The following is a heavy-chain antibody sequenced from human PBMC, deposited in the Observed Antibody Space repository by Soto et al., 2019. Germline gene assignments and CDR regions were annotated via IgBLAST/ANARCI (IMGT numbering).Heavy chain of an antibody. CDR2: IYWNDDK. D-gene: IGHD6-19*01. Sequence: SGPTLVNPTRTLTLTCTFSGFSLRTSGVGVGWIRQPPGKALEWLALIYWNDDKRYSPSLKSRLTITKDTSKNQVVLTMTNMDPVDTATYYCAHTSAQYSSGWYGYWGQGTLVTVSS. CDR1: GFSLRTSGVG. CDR3: AHTSAQYSSGWYGY. J-gene: IGHJ4*02. V-gene: IGHV2-5*01.